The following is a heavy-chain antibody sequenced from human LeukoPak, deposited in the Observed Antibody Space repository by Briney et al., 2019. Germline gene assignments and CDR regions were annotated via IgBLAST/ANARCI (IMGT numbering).Heavy chain of an antibody. CDR3: ARAGRLPHPQYYFDS. CDR1: GFTFSSYS. D-gene: IGHD6-25*01. Sequence: PGGSLRLSCAASGFTFSSYSMNWVSQAPGKGLEWVSSITGSSSSKYYADSVKGRFTISRDNAKNSLFLQLNSLRAEDTAVYYCARAGRLPHPQYYFDSWGQGTLVTVSS. CDR2: ITGSSSSK. V-gene: IGHV3-21*01. J-gene: IGHJ4*02.